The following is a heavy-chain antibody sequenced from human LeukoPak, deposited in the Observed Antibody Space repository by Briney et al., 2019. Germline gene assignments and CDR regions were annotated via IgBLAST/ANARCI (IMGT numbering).Heavy chain of an antibody. D-gene: IGHD6-19*01. CDR3: ARVPHRRYSSGWYSTW. Sequence: GGSLRLSCAASGFTFSSYWMSWVRQAPGKGLEWVANIKQDGSEKYYVDSVKGRFTISRDNAKNSLYLQMNSLRAEDTAVYYCARVPHRRYSSGWYSTWWGQGTLVTVSS. V-gene: IGHV3-7*01. CDR1: GFTFSSYW. CDR2: IKQDGSEK. J-gene: IGHJ4*02.